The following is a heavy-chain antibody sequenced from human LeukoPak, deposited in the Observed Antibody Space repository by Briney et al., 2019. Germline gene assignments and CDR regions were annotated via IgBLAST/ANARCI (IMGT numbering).Heavy chain of an antibody. CDR1: GYTFTSFG. D-gene: IGHD3-16*02. V-gene: IGHV1-18*01. J-gene: IGHJ4*02. Sequence: ASVKVSCKASGYTFTSFGISWVRQAPGQGLEWMGWSNAYNGNIDYAQKFQGRVTMTTDTSTSTAYMELRSLRSDDTAVYYCVREKGVWGTYRTPTRDFWGQGTLVTVSS. CDR3: VREKGVWGTYRTPTRDF. CDR2: SNAYNGNI.